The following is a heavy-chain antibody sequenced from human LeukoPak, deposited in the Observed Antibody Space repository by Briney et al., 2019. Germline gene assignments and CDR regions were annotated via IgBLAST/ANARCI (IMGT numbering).Heavy chain of an antibody. D-gene: IGHD5-24*01. CDR3: ERSDGYNHDY. CDR1: GGSISSYY. Sequence: SEALSLTCTVSGGSISSYYWSWIRQPPGKGLEWIGYIYTSGSTNYNPSLKSRVTISVDTSKNQFSLKLSSVTAAGTAVYYCERSDGYNHDYWGQGTLVTVSS. J-gene: IGHJ4*02. V-gene: IGHV4-4*09. CDR2: IYTSGST.